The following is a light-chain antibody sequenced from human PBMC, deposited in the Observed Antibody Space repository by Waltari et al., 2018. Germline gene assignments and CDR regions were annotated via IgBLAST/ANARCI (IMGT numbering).Light chain of an antibody. V-gene: IGLV1-44*01. Sequence: QSVLTQPPSASGTPGQRVTIPCSGSSSNIGSNTVNWYQQLPGTAPNLLIYNNNPRPSGVPDRFSCSKSGTSASLGISGLQSEDEADYYCAAWDDSLNGHWVFGGGTKLTVL. J-gene: IGLJ3*02. CDR1: SSNIGSNT. CDR3: AAWDDSLNGHWV. CDR2: NNN.